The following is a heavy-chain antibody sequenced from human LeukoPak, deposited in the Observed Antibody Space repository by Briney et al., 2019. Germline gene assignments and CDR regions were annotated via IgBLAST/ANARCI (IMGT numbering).Heavy chain of an antibody. Sequence: SETLSLTCTVSGGSISSYYWSWIRQPPGKGLEWIGYIYYSGSTNYNPSLKSRVTISLDTFKNQFSLKLSSLTAADTSVYYCARAVSDYYDSSGYLDYWGQGTQVTVSS. CDR1: GGSISSYY. D-gene: IGHD3-22*01. J-gene: IGHJ4*02. CDR2: IYYSGST. CDR3: ARAVSDYYDSSGYLDY. V-gene: IGHV4-59*12.